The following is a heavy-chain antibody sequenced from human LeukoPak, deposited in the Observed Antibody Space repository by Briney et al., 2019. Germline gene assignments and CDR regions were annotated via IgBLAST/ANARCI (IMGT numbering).Heavy chain of an antibody. CDR2: IIPMLGAA. Sequence: GASVKVSCKASGGTFSSYAISWVRQAPGQGLEWMGRIIPMLGAANYAQKFQGRVSMTADKSSSTVYMELSSLRSEDTAVYFCADNGAYYTLGHWGQGTRVTVSS. J-gene: IGHJ4*02. V-gene: IGHV1-69*04. CDR1: GGTFSSYA. CDR3: ADNGAYYTLGH. D-gene: IGHD3-22*01.